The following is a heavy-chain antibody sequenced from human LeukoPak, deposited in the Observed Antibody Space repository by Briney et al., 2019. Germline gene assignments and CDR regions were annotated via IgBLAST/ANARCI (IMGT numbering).Heavy chain of an antibody. J-gene: IGHJ5*02. V-gene: IGHV4-39*01. Sequence: PSETLSLTCTVSGGSISSSYYYWGWIRQPPGMGLEWIGSIYYSGSTYYNPSLKSRVTISVDTSKNQFSLKLSSVTAADTAVYYCARPRRSSSSGNWFDPWGQGTLVTVSS. CDR1: GGSISSSYYY. CDR2: IYYSGST. D-gene: IGHD6-6*01. CDR3: ARPRRSSSSGNWFDP.